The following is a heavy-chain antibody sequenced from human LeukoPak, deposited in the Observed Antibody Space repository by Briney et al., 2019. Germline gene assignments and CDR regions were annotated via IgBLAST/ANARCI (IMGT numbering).Heavy chain of an antibody. V-gene: IGHV4-4*07. Sequence: SETLSLTCTVSGGSISSYYWSWIRQPAGKGLEWIGRIYTSGSTNYNAPLKSRVTMSVDTSKNQFSLKLSSVTDADTAVYYCARDYALTSLEMATILNWFDPWGQGTLVSVSS. CDR1: GGSISSYY. D-gene: IGHD5-24*01. CDR3: ARDYALTSLEMATILNWFDP. J-gene: IGHJ5*02. CDR2: IYTSGST.